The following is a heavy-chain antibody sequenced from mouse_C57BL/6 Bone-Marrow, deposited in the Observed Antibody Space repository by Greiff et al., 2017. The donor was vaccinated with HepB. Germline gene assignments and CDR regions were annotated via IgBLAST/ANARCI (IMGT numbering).Heavy chain of an antibody. D-gene: IGHD2-5*01. J-gene: IGHJ2*01. CDR2: IYPRSGNT. V-gene: IGHV1-81*01. CDR3: ARGAYYSNCGY. Sequence: QVQLKQSGAELARPGASVKLSCKASGYTFTSYGISWVKQRTGQGLEWIGEIYPRSGNTYYNEKFKGKATLTADKSSSTAYMELRSLTSEDSAVYFCARGAYYSNCGYWGQGTTLTVSS. CDR1: GYTFTSYG.